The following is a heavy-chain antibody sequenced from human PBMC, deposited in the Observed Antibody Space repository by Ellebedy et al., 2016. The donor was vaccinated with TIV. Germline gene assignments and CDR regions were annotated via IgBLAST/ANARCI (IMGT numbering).Heavy chain of an antibody. V-gene: IGHV3-11*01. J-gene: IGHJ4*02. Sequence: GESLKISCAASGFDLSDYFVNWVRQAPGKGLEWISYISISGKTISYQDSVKGRFTISRDSAKGLVFLHMNSLRAEVTAVYYCARERSAATEYFDSWGQGTIVTVSS. CDR2: ISISGKTI. D-gene: IGHD6-13*01. CDR3: ARERSAATEYFDS. CDR1: GFDLSDYF.